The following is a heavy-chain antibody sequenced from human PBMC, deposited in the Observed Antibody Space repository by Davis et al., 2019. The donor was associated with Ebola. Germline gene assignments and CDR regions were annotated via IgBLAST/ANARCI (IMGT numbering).Heavy chain of an antibody. CDR1: GFTFSSYA. V-gene: IGHV3-30-3*01. D-gene: IGHD2-15*01. CDR2: ISYDGSNK. J-gene: IGHJ6*02. Sequence: GESLKISCAASGFTFSSYAMHWVRQAPGKGLEWVAVISYDGSNKYYADSVKGRFTISRDNSKNTLYLQMNSLRAEDTAVYYCAKGTVAATLHYYYYGMDVWGQGTTVTVSS. CDR3: AKGTVAATLHYYYYGMDV.